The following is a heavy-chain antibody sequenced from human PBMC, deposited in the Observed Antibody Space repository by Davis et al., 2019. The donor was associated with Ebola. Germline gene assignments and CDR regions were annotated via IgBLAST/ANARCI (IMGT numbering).Heavy chain of an antibody. V-gene: IGHV3-33*03. CDR1: GFTFSSYG. CDR2: IWYDGSNK. J-gene: IGHJ6*02. Sequence: GGSLRLSCAASGFTFSSYGMHWVRQAPGKGLEWVAVIWYDGSNKYYADSVKGRFTISRDNAKHSLYLQMNGLRAEDTALCYCAKDVGSGSYSPPGMDFWGQGTTVTVSS. D-gene: IGHD3-10*01. CDR3: AKDVGSGSYSPPGMDF.